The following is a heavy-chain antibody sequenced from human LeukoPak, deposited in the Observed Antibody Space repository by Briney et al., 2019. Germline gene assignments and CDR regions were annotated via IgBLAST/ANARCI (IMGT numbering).Heavy chain of an antibody. CDR3: AKDRCSNGVGCYYYYMDV. D-gene: IGHD2-8*01. Sequence: GGSLRLSCAASGFTFNSYGMHWVRQAPGKGLNWVAFIRYDGNNKYYADSVKGRFSISRDSSKNILYLQMNSLRAEDTAVYYCAKDRCSNGVGCYYYYMDVWGKGTTVTISS. CDR1: GFTFNSYG. CDR2: IRYDGNNK. J-gene: IGHJ6*03. V-gene: IGHV3-30*02.